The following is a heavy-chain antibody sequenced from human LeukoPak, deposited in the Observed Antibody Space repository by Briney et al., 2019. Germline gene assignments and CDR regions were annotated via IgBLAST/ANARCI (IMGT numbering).Heavy chain of an antibody. D-gene: IGHD3-22*01. V-gene: IGHV1-24*01. CDR2: FDPEDGET. Sequence: ASVKVSCKVSGYTLTELSMHWVRQAPGKGLEWMGGFDPEDGETIYAQKFQGRVTMTEDTSTDTSYMELSSLRSEDTAVYYCATKGYYYDSSGYYYLDYWGQGTLVTVSS. CDR1: GYTLTELS. CDR3: ATKGYYYDSSGYYYLDY. J-gene: IGHJ4*02.